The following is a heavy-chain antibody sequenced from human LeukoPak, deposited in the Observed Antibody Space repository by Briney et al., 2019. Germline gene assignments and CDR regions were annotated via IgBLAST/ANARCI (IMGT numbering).Heavy chain of an antibody. CDR1: GASISSGGYY. J-gene: IGHJ4*02. CDR3: ARGYYDSSGYYGTNYFDY. D-gene: IGHD3-22*01. CDR2: IYYSGGT. Sequence: SETLSLTCTVSGASISSGGYYWSWIRQHPGKGLEWIGYIYYSGGTYYNPSPKSRLTISIDTSKNQFSLKLSSVTAADTAVYYCARGYYDSSGYYGTNYFDYWGQGTLVTVSS. V-gene: IGHV4-31*03.